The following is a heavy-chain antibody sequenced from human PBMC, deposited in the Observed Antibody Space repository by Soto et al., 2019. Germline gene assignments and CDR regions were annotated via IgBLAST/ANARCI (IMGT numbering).Heavy chain of an antibody. J-gene: IGHJ4*02. CDR2: ISSSSSYI. V-gene: IGHV3-21*01. CDR1: GFXFSSYI. CDR3: ARDKRYSLFDY. D-gene: IGHD3-9*01. Sequence: GXLRLSCASSGFXFSSYIVNWVRQAPGKGLEWVSSISSSSSYIYYADSVKGRLTISRENAKNSLYLKMNSLRAEDTAVYYCARDKRYSLFDYWGQGTLGTVS.